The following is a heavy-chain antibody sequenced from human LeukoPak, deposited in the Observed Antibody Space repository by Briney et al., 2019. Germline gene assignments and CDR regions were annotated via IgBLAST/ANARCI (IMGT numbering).Heavy chain of an antibody. V-gene: IGHV1-2*02. D-gene: IGHD3-9*01. J-gene: IGHJ5*02. CDR3: ARGDILTGYYQFDP. CDR2: INPKSGGT. Sequence: ASVKVSCKASGYTFTGDYMNWVRQAPGQGLEWMGWINPKSGGTNYAQKFQGRVTMTRDTSIGTAYMELSRLRSDDTAVYYCARGDILTGYYQFDPWGQGTLVTVSS. CDR1: GYTFTGDY.